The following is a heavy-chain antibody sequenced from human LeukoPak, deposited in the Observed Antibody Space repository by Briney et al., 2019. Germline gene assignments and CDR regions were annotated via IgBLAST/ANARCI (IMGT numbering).Heavy chain of an antibody. V-gene: IGHV3-30-3*01. CDR2: ISYDGSNK. D-gene: IGHD6-19*01. CDR3: ARALQWLATDAFDI. Sequence: GGSLRLSCAASGFTFSSYTIHWVRQAPGKGLEWVAFISYDGSNKYYADSVKGRFTISRGNAKNSLYLQMNSLRVDDTAVYYCARALQWLATDAFDIWGQGTMVTVSS. J-gene: IGHJ3*02. CDR1: GFTFSSYT.